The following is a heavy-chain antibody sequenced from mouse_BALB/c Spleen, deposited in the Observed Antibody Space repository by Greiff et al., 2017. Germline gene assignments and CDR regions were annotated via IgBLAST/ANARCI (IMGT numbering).Heavy chain of an antibody. CDR1: GFNIKDYY. D-gene: IGHD1-1*01. CDR2: IDPENGDT. Sequence: EVKLEESGAELVRSGASVKLSCTASGFNIKDYYMHWVKQRPEQGLEWIGWIDPENGDTEYAPKFQGKATMTADTSSNTAYLQLSSLTSEDTAVYYCANPSYYYGSSYGGYYAMDYWGQGTSVTVSS. J-gene: IGHJ4*01. CDR3: ANPSYYYGSSYGGYYAMDY. V-gene: IGHV14-4*02.